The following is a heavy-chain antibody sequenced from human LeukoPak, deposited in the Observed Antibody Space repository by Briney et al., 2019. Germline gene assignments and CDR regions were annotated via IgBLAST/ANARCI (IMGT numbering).Heavy chain of an antibody. D-gene: IGHD6-25*01. CDR3: TRIDPLGFFDQ. CDR2: IFCSGNS. CDR1: GAFTSRYY. J-gene: IGHJ4*02. V-gene: IGHV4-59*12. Sequence: SETLSLTCSVSGAFTSRYYWSWVRQPLGQGLEWIGNIFCSGNSKYNPSLTSRISMSVDTSKTQFSLELTSVTAADTAVYYCTRIDPLGFFDQWGPGTLVTVSS.